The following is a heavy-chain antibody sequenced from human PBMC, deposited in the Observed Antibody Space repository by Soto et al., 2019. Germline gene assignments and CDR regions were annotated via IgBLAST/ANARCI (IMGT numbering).Heavy chain of an antibody. V-gene: IGHV1-69*02. J-gene: IGHJ4*02. CDR1: GGTFSSYT. CDR3: AGAGFCSGGSCYEKDFDY. Sequence: QVQLVQSGAEVKKPGSSVKVSCKASGGTFSSYTISWVRQAPGQGLEWMGRIIPILGIANYAQKFQGRVTITADKSTSTAYMGVSRLRSEDTGVYYCAGAGFCSGGSCYEKDFDYRGQGTLVTVSS. D-gene: IGHD2-15*01. CDR2: IIPILGIA.